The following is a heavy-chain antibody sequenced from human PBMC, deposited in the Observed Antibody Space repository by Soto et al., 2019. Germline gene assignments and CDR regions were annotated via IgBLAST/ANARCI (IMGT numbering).Heavy chain of an antibody. D-gene: IGHD3-9*01. Sequence: TSETLSLTCAVYGGSFSGYYWSWIRQPPGKGLEWIGEINHSGSTYYNPSLKSRVTISVDKSKSQFSLKLNSVTAADSAVYFCARLEGLATISYYFDFWGQGALVTVSS. J-gene: IGHJ4*02. CDR1: GGSFSGYY. CDR2: INHSGST. V-gene: IGHV4-34*01. CDR3: ARLEGLATISYYFDF.